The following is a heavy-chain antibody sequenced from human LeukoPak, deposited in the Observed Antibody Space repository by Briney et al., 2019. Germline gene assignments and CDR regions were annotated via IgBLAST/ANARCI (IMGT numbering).Heavy chain of an antibody. D-gene: IGHD6-6*01. CDR3: ARVDPDSSSTLEVFDY. J-gene: IGHJ4*02. V-gene: IGHV4-34*01. CDR1: GGSFSGYY. Sequence: PSETLSLTCAVYGGSFSGYYWSWIRQPPGKGLEWLGEINHSGSTNYNPSLKSRVTISVDTSKNQFSLKLSSVTAADTAVYYCARVDPDSSSTLEVFDYWGQGTLVTVSS. CDR2: INHSGST.